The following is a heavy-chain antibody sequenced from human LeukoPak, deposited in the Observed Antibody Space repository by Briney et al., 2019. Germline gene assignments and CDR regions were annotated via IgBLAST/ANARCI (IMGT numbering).Heavy chain of an antibody. CDR2: INPNSGGT. J-gene: IGHJ3*02. V-gene: IGHV1-2*02. Sequence: ASVKVSCKASGYTFTGYYKHWVRQAPGQGLEWMGWINPNSGGTNYAQKFQGRVTMTRDTSISTAYMELSRLRSDDTAVYYCARNPPARWYYDSSGYSEPHDAFDIWGQGTMVTVSS. D-gene: IGHD3-22*01. CDR1: GYTFTGYY. CDR3: ARNPPARWYYDSSGYSEPHDAFDI.